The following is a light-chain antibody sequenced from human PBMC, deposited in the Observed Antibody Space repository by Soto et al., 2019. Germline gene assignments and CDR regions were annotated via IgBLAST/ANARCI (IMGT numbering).Light chain of an antibody. CDR2: GAS. Sequence: EIVMTQSPATLSVSPWEIATLSFRASQSLSSDLAWYQQKPGQAPRLLIYGASTRATGIPARFSGSGSGTDFTLTISSLEPEDFAVYYCQQRSNWPRTFGQGTKVDIK. CDR1: QSLSSD. CDR3: QQRSNWPRT. V-gene: IGKV3-11*01. J-gene: IGKJ1*01.